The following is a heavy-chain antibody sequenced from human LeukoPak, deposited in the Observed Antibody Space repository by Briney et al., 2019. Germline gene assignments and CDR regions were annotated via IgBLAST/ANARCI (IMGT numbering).Heavy chain of an antibody. CDR1: GESFSGYY. CDR3: ARGARDGDYFYFDY. CDR2: INHSGST. J-gene: IGHJ4*02. V-gene: IGHV4-34*01. D-gene: IGHD4-17*01. Sequence: SETLSLTCAVYGESFSGYYWSWIRQPPGKGLEWIGEINHSGSTNYNPSLKSRVTISVDTSKNQFSLKLSSVTAADTAVYYCARGARDGDYFYFDYWGQGTLVTVSS.